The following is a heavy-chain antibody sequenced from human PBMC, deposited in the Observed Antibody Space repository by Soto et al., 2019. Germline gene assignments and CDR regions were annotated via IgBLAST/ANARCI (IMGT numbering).Heavy chain of an antibody. D-gene: IGHD6-13*01. J-gene: IGHJ4*02. CDR2: INPSGGST. CDR3: ARLPPRSSWPPEGVDY. V-gene: IGHV1-46*01. Sequence: ASVKVSCKASGYTFTSYYMHWVRQAPGQGLEWMGIINPSGGSTSYAQKFQGRVTMTRDTSTSTVYMELSSLRSEDTAVYYCARLPPRSSWPPEGVDYWGQGTLVTAPQ. CDR1: GYTFTSYY.